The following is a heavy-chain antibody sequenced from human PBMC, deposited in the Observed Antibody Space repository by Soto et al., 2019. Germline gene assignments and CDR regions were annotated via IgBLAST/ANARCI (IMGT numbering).Heavy chain of an antibody. CDR1: GGSFSGYY. J-gene: IGHJ6*03. Sequence: PSETLSLTCAVYGGSFSGYYWSWIRQPPGKGLEWIGEINHSGSTNYNPSLKSRVTISVDTSKNQFSLKLSSVTAADTAVYYCARGEAAADYYYYYYMDVWGKGTTVTVSS. CDR2: INHSGST. D-gene: IGHD6-13*01. V-gene: IGHV4-34*01. CDR3: ARGEAAADYYYYYYMDV.